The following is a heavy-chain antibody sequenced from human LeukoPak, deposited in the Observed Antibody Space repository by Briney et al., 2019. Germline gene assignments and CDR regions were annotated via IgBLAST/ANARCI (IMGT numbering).Heavy chain of an antibody. CDR3: GKGGIAAAGTSFYFDC. Sequence: GSLRLSCAASGFTFSSYALSWVRQAPGKGLEWVSGISGSGSGTYYPDSVKGRFTISRDNSKNTLYLQMNSLRAEDTAVYYCGKGGIAAAGTSFYFDCWGQGTLVTVSS. V-gene: IGHV3-23*01. D-gene: IGHD6-13*01. CDR2: ISGSGSGT. CDR1: GFTFSSYA. J-gene: IGHJ4*02.